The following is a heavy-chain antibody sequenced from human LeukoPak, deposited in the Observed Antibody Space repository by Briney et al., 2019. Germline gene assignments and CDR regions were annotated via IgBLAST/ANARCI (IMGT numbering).Heavy chain of an antibody. D-gene: IGHD2-15*01. J-gene: IGHJ6*03. CDR3: AKDCDGGGSCYFDV. Sequence: NPGGSLRLSCAASGFTFSSYAMSWVRQAPGKGLEWVSAISGSGDITYYADSVKGRFTISRDNSKNTLYLQMNSLRAEDTAVYYCAKDCDGGGSCYFDVWGKGTTVTVSS. V-gene: IGHV3-23*01. CDR2: ISGSGDIT. CDR1: GFTFSSYA.